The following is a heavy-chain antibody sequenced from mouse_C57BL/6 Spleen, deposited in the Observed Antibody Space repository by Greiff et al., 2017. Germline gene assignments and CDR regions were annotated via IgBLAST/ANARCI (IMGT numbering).Heavy chain of an antibody. CDR3: ARSGGYDLFDY. V-gene: IGHV1-52*01. CDR2: IDPSDSET. J-gene: IGHJ2*01. Sequence: VQLQQPGAELVRPGSSVKLSCKASGYTFTSYWMHWVKQRPIQGLEWIGNIDPSDSETHYNQKFKDKATLTVDKSSSTAYMQLSSLTSEDSAVYYWARSGGYDLFDYWGQGTTLTVSS. D-gene: IGHD2-2*01. CDR1: GYTFTSYW.